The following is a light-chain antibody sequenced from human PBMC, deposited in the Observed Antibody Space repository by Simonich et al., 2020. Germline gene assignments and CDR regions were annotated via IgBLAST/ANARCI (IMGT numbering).Light chain of an antibody. J-gene: IGKJ2*01. Sequence: DIVMTQSPDSLAVSLGERATINCKSSQSVLYSSNNKNYLAWYQQKPGQPPKLLIYWESTRESGVPDRFSGSGSGTDFTLTNSSLQAEDVAVYYCQQYYSTPYTFGQGTKLEIK. CDR3: QQYYSTPYT. CDR1: QSVLYSSNNKNY. V-gene: IGKV4-1*01. CDR2: WES.